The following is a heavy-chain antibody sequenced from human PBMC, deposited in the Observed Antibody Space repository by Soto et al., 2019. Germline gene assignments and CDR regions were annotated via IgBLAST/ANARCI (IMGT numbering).Heavy chain of an antibody. Sequence: SETLSLTCTVSGGSISSSSYYWGWIRQPPGKGLEWIGSIYYSGSTYYNPSLKSRVTISVDTSKNQFSLKLSSVTAADTAVYYCARLGGYSSSSYNWFDTWGQETVVTVSS. J-gene: IGHJ5*02. V-gene: IGHV4-39*01. CDR2: IYYSGST. CDR1: GGSISSSSYY. D-gene: IGHD6-6*01. CDR3: ARLGGYSSSSYNWFDT.